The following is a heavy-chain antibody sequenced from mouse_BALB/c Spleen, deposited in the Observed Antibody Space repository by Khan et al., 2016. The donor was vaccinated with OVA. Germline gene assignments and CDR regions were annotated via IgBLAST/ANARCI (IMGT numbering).Heavy chain of an antibody. D-gene: IGHD1-2*01. Sequence: VQLQQSGPELVKPGASVKISCRASGYTFTDYIMDWLKQSHGKSLEWIGYIYPHNGDTGYNQKFKTKVTLTVDTSSSKASMELRSLTSEDCAVYYCVRSGYGSFAYWGQGTLVTVSA. J-gene: IGHJ3*01. CDR1: GYTFTDYI. V-gene: IGHV1S29*02. CDR3: VRSGYGSFAY. CDR2: IYPHNGDT.